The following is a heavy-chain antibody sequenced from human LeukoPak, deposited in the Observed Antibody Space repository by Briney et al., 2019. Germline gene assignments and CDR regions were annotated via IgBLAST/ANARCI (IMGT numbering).Heavy chain of an antibody. CDR3: ARHKEVGDYYYFDY. J-gene: IGHJ4*02. V-gene: IGHV1-46*01. Sequence: ASVKVSCKASGYTFTSYYMRWVRQAPGQGLEWMGIINPSGGSTSYTQKFQGRVTMTRDTSTTTVYMELSSLRSQDTAVYYCARHKEVGDYYYFDYWAREPWSPSPQ. CDR1: GYTFTSYY. D-gene: IGHD2/OR15-2a*01. CDR2: INPSGGST.